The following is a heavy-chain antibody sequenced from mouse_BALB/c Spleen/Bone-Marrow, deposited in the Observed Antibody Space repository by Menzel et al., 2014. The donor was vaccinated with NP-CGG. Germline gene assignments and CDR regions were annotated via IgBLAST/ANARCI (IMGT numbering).Heavy chain of an antibody. J-gene: IGHJ4*01. V-gene: IGHV2-9*02. D-gene: IGHD2-4*01. CDR3: ARGDYDYAMDY. CDR2: IWAGGTT. Sequence: VMLVESGPGLVAPSQSLSITCTVSGFSLPRFGVHWVRQPPGKGLEWLGIIWAGGTTNYNSALMSRLSISKDNSKGQVFLKMNSLQTDDTAMYYCARGDYDYAMDYWGQGTSVTVSS. CDR1: GFSLPRFG.